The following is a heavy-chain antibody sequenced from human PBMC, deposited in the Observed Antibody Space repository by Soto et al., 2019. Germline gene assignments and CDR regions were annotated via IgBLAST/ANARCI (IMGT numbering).Heavy chain of an antibody. CDR3: ARSGGALVRGSIGGFDY. J-gene: IGHJ4*02. V-gene: IGHV4-34*01. CDR1: GGAFNGYY. D-gene: IGHD3-10*01. Sequence: QVHLQQWGAGLLKPSETLSLTGAVNGGAFNGYYWTWIRQSPGKGLQWIGEINHSGTVDYNTSRKSRVTFSIETSKKQSSLTLTSVTAADTAVYSCARSGGALVRGSIGGFDYWGQGTLVTVSS. CDR2: INHSGTV.